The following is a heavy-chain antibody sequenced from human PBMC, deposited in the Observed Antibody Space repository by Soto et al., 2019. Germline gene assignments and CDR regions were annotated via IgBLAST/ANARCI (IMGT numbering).Heavy chain of an antibody. CDR3: ARGQRFSDSFDP. J-gene: IGHJ5*02. Sequence: SETLSLTCTVSGGAISGYYWTWIRQSAGKGLEWIGRIYSSGGTKYNPSLKSRVTMSLDASKNQFSLRLSSVTAADTAVYYCARGQRFSDSFDPWGQGTLVTVSS. CDR1: GGAISGYY. V-gene: IGHV4-4*07. D-gene: IGHD3-3*01. CDR2: IYSSGGT.